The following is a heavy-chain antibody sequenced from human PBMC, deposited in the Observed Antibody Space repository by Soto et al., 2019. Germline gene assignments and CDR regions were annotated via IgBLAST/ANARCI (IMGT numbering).Heavy chain of an antibody. Sequence: GGSLRLSCAASGFTFSSYAMHWVRQAPGKGLEWVAVISYDGSNKYYADSVKGRFTISRDNSKNTLYLQMNSLRAEDTAVYYCATTGYSSGCYSRYYFVNWGQGTLLNISS. CDR3: ATTGYSSGCYSRYYFVN. J-gene: IGHJ4*01. V-gene: IGHV3-30-3*01. CDR1: GFTFSSYA. CDR2: ISYDGSNK. D-gene: IGHD6-19*01.